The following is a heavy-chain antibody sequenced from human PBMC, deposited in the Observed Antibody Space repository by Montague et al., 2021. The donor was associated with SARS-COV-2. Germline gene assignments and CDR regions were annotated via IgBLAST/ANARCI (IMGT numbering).Heavy chain of an antibody. V-gene: IGHV4-31*03. CDR2: ISYSGXT. CDR1: GGSISTSGYY. J-gene: IGHJ4*02. D-gene: IGHD6-13*01. CDR3: ARAPYTSSWYWIPDY. Sequence: TLSLTCTVSGGSISTSGYYWSWIRQHPGKGLEWIGYISYSGXTXYXXXXKXRLTISVDTSENQFSLRLTSVTAADTAVYYCARAPYTSSWYWIPDYWGQGTLVTVSS.